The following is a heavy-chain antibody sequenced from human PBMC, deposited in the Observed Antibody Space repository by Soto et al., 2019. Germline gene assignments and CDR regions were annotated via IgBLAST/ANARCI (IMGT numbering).Heavy chain of an antibody. D-gene: IGHD1-26*01. CDR3: ARGRRSLDY. Sequence: QVQLVESGGGVVQPGRSLRLSCAASGFTFSSYGMHWVRQAPGKGLEWVGVIWYDGSNKYYADSVKGRFTISRDNSKNTLYLQMNSLRAEDTAVYYCARGRRSLDYWGQGTLVTVSS. J-gene: IGHJ4*02. V-gene: IGHV3-33*01. CDR2: IWYDGSNK. CDR1: GFTFSSYG.